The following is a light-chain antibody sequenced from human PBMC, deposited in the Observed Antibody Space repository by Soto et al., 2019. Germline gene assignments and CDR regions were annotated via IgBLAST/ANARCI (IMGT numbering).Light chain of an antibody. CDR1: QSVLNRSNNKSY. V-gene: IGKV4-1*01. J-gene: IGKJ2*01. CDR3: EQHVNSVYI. Sequence: DIVMTQSPDSLAVSLGERATINCKSSQSVLNRSNNKSYLAWYQQKPGQPPKVLIYWAVTRGSGVPDRFSGSGSGTDFTLTISSLQAEDVTVYYCEQHVNSVYIFGQGTRLEIK. CDR2: WAV.